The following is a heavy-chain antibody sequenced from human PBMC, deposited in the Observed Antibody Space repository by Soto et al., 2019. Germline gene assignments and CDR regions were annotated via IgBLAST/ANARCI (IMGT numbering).Heavy chain of an antibody. D-gene: IGHD5-12*01. J-gene: IGHJ4*02. Sequence: EVQLAESGGGLVQPGGSLRLSCAASGFTFSDHYMDWVRQAPGKGLEWVGRSRDKGHSHTTEYAAAVKGRFTISRGDSENTPYLQMTSLKAEDTAVYYCARGVVSTGYFDYWGQGTLVPVSS. CDR2: SRDKGHSHTT. V-gene: IGHV3-72*01. CDR3: ARGVVSTGYFDY. CDR1: GFTFSDHY.